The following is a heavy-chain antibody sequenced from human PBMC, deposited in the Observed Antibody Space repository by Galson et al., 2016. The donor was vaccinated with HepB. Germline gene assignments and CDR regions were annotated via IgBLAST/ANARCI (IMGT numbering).Heavy chain of an antibody. Sequence: TLSLTCTVSGGSISSGDYYWSWIRQPPGKGLEWIGYIYYSGSTYYNPSLKSRVTISVDTSKNQFSLKLSSVTAADTAVYYCASGGKYCSGGNCYYYFYYGMDVWGKGTTVTVSS. CDR3: ASGGKYCSGGNCYYYFYYGMDV. CDR2: IYYSGST. CDR1: GGSISSGDYY. J-gene: IGHJ6*04. V-gene: IGHV4-30-4*01. D-gene: IGHD2-15*01.